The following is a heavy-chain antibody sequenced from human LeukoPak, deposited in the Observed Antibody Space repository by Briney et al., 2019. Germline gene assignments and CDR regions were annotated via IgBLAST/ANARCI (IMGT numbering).Heavy chain of an antibody. CDR2: IYYSGST. CDR3: AWGGGSYYNWFDP. J-gene: IGHJ5*02. V-gene: IGHV4-31*03. Sequence: SQTLSLTCTVSGGSISSGGYYWSWIRQHPGKGLEWIGYIYYSGSTYYNPSLKSRVTISVDTSKNQFSLKLSSVTAADTAVYYCAWGGGSYYNWFDPWGQGTLVTVSS. CDR1: GGSISSGGYY. D-gene: IGHD1-26*01.